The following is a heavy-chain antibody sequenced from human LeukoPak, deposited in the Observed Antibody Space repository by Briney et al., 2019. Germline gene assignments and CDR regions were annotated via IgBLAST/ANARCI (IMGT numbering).Heavy chain of an antibody. CDR3: APRGDIEHSYGYGKWFDP. CDR2: INHSGST. CDR1: GGSFSGYY. Sequence: SETLSLTCAVYGGSFSGYYWSWIRQPPGKGLEWIGEINHSGSTNYNASLKGRVTISVDTSKNQFSLRLSSATAADTAVYYCAPRGDIEHSYGYGKWFDPWGQGTRVTVSS. D-gene: IGHD5-18*01. V-gene: IGHV4-34*01. J-gene: IGHJ5*02.